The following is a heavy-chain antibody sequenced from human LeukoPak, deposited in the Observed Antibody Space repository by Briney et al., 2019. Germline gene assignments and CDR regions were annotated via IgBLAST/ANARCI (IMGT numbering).Heavy chain of an antibody. CDR1: GGSFSGYY. J-gene: IGHJ4*02. D-gene: IGHD3-9*01. Sequence: PETLSLTCAVYGGSFSGYYWSWIRQPPGKGLEWIGEINHSGSTNYNPSLKSRVTISVDTSKNQFSLKLSSVTAADTAVYYCARVGAIRYFDWSAYPLDYWGQGTLVTVSS. CDR2: INHSGST. V-gene: IGHV4-34*01. CDR3: ARVGAIRYFDWSAYPLDY.